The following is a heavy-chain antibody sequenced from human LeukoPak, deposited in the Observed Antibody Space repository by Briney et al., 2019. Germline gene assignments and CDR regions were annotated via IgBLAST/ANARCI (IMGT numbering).Heavy chain of an antibody. V-gene: IGHV3-74*01. Sequence: GGSLRLSCAASGFTFSNYWMHWVRQAPGKGRVWVSRISYDGSSTHYADSVKGRFTISRDNAKNTLYVQMNSLRAEDTAVYYCARGYSSSHDYWGQGTLVTVSS. J-gene: IGHJ4*02. CDR3: ARGYSSSHDY. CDR1: GFTFSNYW. D-gene: IGHD6-6*01. CDR2: ISYDGSST.